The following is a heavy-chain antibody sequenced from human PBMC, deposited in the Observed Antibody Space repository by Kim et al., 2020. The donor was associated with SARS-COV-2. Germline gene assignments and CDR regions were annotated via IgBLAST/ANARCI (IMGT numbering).Heavy chain of an antibody. J-gene: IGHJ4*02. Sequence: SETLSLTCAVYGGSFSGYYWSWIRQPPGKGLEWIGEINHSGSTNYNPSLKSRVTISVDTSKNQFSLKLSSVTAADTAVYYCASSVRGSFDYWGQGTLVTVSS. CDR3: ASSVRGSFDY. CDR1: GGSFSGYY. D-gene: IGHD3-10*01. V-gene: IGHV4-34*01. CDR2: INHSGST.